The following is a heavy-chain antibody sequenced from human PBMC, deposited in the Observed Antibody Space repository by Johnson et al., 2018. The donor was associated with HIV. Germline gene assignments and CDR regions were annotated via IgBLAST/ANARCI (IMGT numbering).Heavy chain of an antibody. CDR3: ARVLTTRGAFDI. Sequence: VQLVESGGGVVQPGGSLRLSCAASGFTFDDYAMHWVRQAPGKGLEWVGRIKSKTDGGTTDYAAPVKGRFTISRDNSKNTLYLQMNSLRAEDTAVYYCARVLTTRGAFDIWGQGTVVTVSS. CDR1: GFTFDDYA. CDR2: IKSKTDGGTT. D-gene: IGHD3-9*01. V-gene: IGHV3-15*01. J-gene: IGHJ3*02.